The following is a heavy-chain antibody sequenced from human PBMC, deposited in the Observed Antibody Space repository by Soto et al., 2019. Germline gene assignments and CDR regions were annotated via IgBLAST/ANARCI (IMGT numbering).Heavy chain of an antibody. V-gene: IGHV1-18*01. J-gene: IGHJ4*02. CDR1: GYTFTSYG. CDR3: ARDLLGLYGSGSYPDY. CDR2: ISAYNGNT. D-gene: IGHD3-10*01. Sequence: GASVKVSCKASGYTFTSYGISWVRQAPGQGLEWMGWISAYNGNTNYAQKLQGRVTMTTDTSTSTAYMELRSLRSDDTAVYYCARDLLGLYGSGSYPDYWGQGTLVTVSS.